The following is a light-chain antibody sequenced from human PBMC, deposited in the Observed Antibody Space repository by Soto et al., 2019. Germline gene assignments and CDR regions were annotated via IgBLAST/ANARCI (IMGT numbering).Light chain of an antibody. CDR3: QQYYSTLPS. V-gene: IGKV4-1*01. CDR2: RAS. Sequence: DIVMTQSPDSLAVSLGERATINCKSSQSVLYSSNNKNYLAWYQQKPGQPPKLLIYRASTRESGFPDRFRGSGAGTDFTRTISSLQAEDGALYYCQQYYSTLPSFGQETTVEIK. J-gene: IGKJ1*01. CDR1: QSVLYSSNNKNY.